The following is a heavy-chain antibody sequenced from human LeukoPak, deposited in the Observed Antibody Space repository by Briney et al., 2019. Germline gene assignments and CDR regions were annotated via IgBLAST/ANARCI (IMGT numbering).Heavy chain of an antibody. CDR2: IYYSGST. J-gene: IGHJ6*02. CDR1: GGSISSYY. Sequence: PSETLSLTCTVSGGSISSYYWSWIRQPPGKGLEWIGYIYYSGSTNYNPSLKSRATISVDTSKNQFSLKLSSVTAADTAVYYCARHFRDGWYDPLFGYYYGMDVWGQGTTVTVSS. D-gene: IGHD5-24*01. CDR3: ARHFRDGWYDPLFGYYYGMDV. V-gene: IGHV4-59*08.